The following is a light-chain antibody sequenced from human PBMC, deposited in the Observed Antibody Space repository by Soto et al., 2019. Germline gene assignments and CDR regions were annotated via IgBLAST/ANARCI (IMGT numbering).Light chain of an antibody. Sequence: EIVMTQSPATLSVSPGESATLSCRASQSVSNNLAWYQQKPGQAPRLLMYVASTRATGIPARFSGSGSGTEFTLTISSLQSEDFAVYYCQQYNNWPRTFGQGTKVDNK. CDR2: VAS. CDR1: QSVSNN. CDR3: QQYNNWPRT. V-gene: IGKV3-15*01. J-gene: IGKJ1*01.